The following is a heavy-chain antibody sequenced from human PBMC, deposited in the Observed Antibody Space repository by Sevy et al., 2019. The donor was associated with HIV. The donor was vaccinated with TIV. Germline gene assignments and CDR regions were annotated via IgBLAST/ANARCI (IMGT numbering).Heavy chain of an antibody. CDR3: ARTQGESGQGDSRDYPYAGYHCFDH. V-gene: IGHV4-39*02. J-gene: IGHJ4*02. D-gene: IGHD3-22*01. Sequence: SETLSLTCTVSDVSITSSNYYWGWIRQSPGKGLEWVGSFYSSAGTYYNPSHKSRVTISVDTSNNHFSLRLNSVTAADTAVYFCARTQGESGQGDSRDYPYAGYHCFDHWGQGTPVTVSS. CDR1: DVSITSSNYY. CDR2: FYSSAGT.